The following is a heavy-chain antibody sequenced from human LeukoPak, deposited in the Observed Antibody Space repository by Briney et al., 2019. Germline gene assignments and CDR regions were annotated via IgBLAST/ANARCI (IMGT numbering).Heavy chain of an antibody. CDR1: GYSITSSSW. CDR3: ARSEWEKEQHY. CDR2: IYHSGTT. V-gene: IGHV4-28*01. Sequence: SDTLSLTCAVSGYSITSSSWWGWIRQPPGKGLEWIGYIYHSGTTYYNPSLKSRVTISEDKSKNQFSLKLSSVTAADTAVYYCARSEWEKEQHYWGQGALVTVSS. J-gene: IGHJ4*02. D-gene: IGHD1-26*01.